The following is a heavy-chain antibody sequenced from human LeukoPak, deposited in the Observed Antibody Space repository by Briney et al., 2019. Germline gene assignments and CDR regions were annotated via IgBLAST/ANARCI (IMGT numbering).Heavy chain of an antibody. CDR3: AKECDYSPGHKFDL. V-gene: IGHV3-23*01. CDR1: GFTFNNYL. Sequence: GGSLRLSCAASGFTFNNYLVSWVRQAPGKGLEGVSVLFTGGGRTLYADSVKGRFTISGDTSRTTLYLQMNGLRAEDTAVYYCAKECDYSPGHKFDLWGQGTLVTVSS. J-gene: IGHJ4*02. D-gene: IGHD3-10*01. CDR2: LFTGGGRT.